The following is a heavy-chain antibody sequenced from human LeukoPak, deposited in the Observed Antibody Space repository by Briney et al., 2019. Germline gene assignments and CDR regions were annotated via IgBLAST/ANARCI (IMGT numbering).Heavy chain of an antibody. CDR2: ISGSGGST. CDR3: AKDQRYQLLQYYYMDV. CDR1: GFTFSSYA. J-gene: IGHJ6*03. V-gene: IGHV3-23*01. Sequence: GGSLRLSCAASGFTFSSYAMSWVRQAPGKGLEWVSAISGSGGSTYYADSVKGRFTISRDNSKNTLYLQMNSLRAEDTAVYYCAKDQRYQLLQYYYMDVWGKGTTVTVSS. D-gene: IGHD2-2*01.